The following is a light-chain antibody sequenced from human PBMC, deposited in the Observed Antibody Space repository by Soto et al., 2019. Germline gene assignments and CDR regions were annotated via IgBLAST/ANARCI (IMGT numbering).Light chain of an antibody. CDR2: EVT. CDR3: CSYAGSGIVV. CDR1: SSDVGNYNL. Sequence: QSALTQPASVSGSPGQSITISCTGTSSDVGNYNLVSWYQQHPGKVPKVMIYEVTKRPSGASNRFSGSKSGNTASLTISGLQAEDEADYYCCSYAGSGIVVFGGGTKVTVL. V-gene: IGLV2-23*02. J-gene: IGLJ2*01.